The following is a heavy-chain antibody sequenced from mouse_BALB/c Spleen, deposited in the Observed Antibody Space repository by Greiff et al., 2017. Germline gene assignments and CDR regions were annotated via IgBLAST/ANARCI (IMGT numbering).Heavy chain of an antibody. J-gene: IGHJ3*01. CDR2: IDTSDSYT. CDR3: AKGKDPWFAY. V-gene: IGHV1-69*01. CDR1: GYTFTDYW. Sequence: VQLQQPGAELVMPGASVKMSCKASGYTFTDYWMHWVKQRPGQGLEWIGAIDTSDSYTSYNQKFKGKATLTVDESSSTAYMQLSSLTSEDSAVYYCAKGKDPWFAYWGQGTLVTVSA.